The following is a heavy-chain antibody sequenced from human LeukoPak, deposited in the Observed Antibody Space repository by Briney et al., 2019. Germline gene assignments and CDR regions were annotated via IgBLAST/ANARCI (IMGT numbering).Heavy chain of an antibody. D-gene: IGHD2-21*02. CDR3: ASDLSAVVVTAIQGDY. CDR1: GFTFSSYG. Sequence: GGSLRLSCAASGFTFSSYGMHWVRQAPGKGLEWVAVISYDGSNKYYADSVKGRFTISRDNSKNTLYLQMNSLRAEDTAVYYCASDLSAVVVTAIQGDYWGQGTLVTVSS. V-gene: IGHV3-30*03. J-gene: IGHJ4*02. CDR2: ISYDGSNK.